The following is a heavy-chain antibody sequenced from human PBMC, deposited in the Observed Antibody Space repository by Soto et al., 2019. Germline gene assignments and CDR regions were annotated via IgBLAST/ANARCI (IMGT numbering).Heavy chain of an antibody. CDR2: IDPSDSYT. Sequence: PGESLKISCKGSGYSFTSYWISWVRQMPGKGLEWMGRIDPSDSYTNYSPSFQGHVTISADKSISTAYLQWSSLRASDTAMYYCARVGDYYYGMDVWGQGTTVTVSS. J-gene: IGHJ6*02. CDR3: ARVGDYYYGMDV. V-gene: IGHV5-10-1*01. CDR1: GYSFTSYW. D-gene: IGHD1-26*01.